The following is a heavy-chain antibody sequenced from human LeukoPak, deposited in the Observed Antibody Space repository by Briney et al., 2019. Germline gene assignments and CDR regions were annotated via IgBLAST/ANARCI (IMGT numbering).Heavy chain of an antibody. CDR2: IYSGGYT. CDR3: ARRLEYSGSKGFFDY. J-gene: IGHJ4*02. V-gene: IGHV3-66*01. Sequence: PGVSLRLSCAASGLTVTSNYMTWVRQAPGKGLEWVAIIYSGGYTDYADSVKGRFTISRDNSKNTLYLQMNSLRAEDTAVYYCARRLEYSGSKGFFDYWGQGTLVTVSS. D-gene: IGHD1-26*01. CDR1: GLTVTSNY.